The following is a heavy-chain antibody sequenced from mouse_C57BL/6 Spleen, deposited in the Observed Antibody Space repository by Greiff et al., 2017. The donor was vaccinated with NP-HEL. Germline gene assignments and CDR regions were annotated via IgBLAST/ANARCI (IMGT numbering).Heavy chain of an antibody. CDR3: ARDGSFYYFDD. D-gene: IGHD1-1*02. V-gene: IGHV5-6*01. CDR1: GFTFSSYG. J-gene: IGHJ2*01. CDR2: ISRGGDYT. Sequence: EVKLMESGGDLVKPGGSLKLSCAASGFTFSSYGMSWVRQTPDKRLEWVANISRGGDYTYYTDSVKGRFTFSRDNATNTLYLQMSRLKCEDTAMYYCARDGSFYYFDDWGKGTTVTFSS.